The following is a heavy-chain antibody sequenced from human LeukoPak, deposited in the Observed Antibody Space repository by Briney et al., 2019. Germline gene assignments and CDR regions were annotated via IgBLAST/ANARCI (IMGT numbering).Heavy chain of an antibody. J-gene: IGHJ4*02. Sequence: SETLSLTCTVSGGSISSYYWSWIRQPPGKGLEWIGYIYYSGSTNYNPSLKSRVTISVDTSKNQLSLKLSSVTAADTAVYYCARHGGGALRYFDWLSYLFDYWGQGTLVTVSS. CDR3: ARHGGGALRYFDWLSYLFDY. CDR1: GGSISSYY. V-gene: IGHV4-59*08. CDR2: IYYSGST. D-gene: IGHD3-9*01.